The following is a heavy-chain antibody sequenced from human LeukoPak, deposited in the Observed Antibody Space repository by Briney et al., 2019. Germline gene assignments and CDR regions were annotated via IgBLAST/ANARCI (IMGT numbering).Heavy chain of an antibody. D-gene: IGHD3-22*01. CDR3: ARVGVRGYYSR. CDR1: GFTFNTYW. CDR2: IKQDGSEK. Sequence: PGGSLRLSCAASGFTFNTYWMSWVRQAPGKGLEWVADIKQDGSEKYYVDSVKGRFTVSRDNAENSLYLQMNSLRAEDTAVYYCARVGVRGYYSRWGQGTLVTVSS. V-gene: IGHV3-7*04. J-gene: IGHJ4*02.